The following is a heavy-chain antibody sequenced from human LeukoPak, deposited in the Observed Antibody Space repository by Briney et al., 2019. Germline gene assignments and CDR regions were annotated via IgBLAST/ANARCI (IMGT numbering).Heavy chain of an antibody. CDR1: GYTFTGYY. J-gene: IGHJ6*03. CDR3: ATGSGGHPRGFYYYYYMDV. D-gene: IGHD3-10*01. V-gene: IGHV1-2*02. Sequence: ASVKVSCKASGYTFTGYYLHWVRQAPGQGLEWMGWINPNSGDTIYAQKFQGRVTMTEDTSTDTAYMELSSLRSEDTAVYYCATGSGGHPRGFYYYYYMDVWGKGTTVTVSS. CDR2: INPNSGDT.